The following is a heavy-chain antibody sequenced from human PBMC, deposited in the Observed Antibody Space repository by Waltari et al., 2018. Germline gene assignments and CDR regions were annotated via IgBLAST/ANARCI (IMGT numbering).Heavy chain of an antibody. CDR1: GGSISSGDYY. Sequence: QVQLQESGPGLVKPSQTLSLTCTVSGGSISSGDYYWSWIRQPPGKGLEWIVYIYYSGSTYDNPSLKSRVTRSVDTSKNQFSLKRSSVTAADTAVYYCARIYCGGDCYSGYYYGMDVWGQGTTVTVSS. CDR3: ARIYCGGDCYSGYYYGMDV. J-gene: IGHJ6*02. V-gene: IGHV4-30-4*08. CDR2: IYYSGST. D-gene: IGHD2-21*01.